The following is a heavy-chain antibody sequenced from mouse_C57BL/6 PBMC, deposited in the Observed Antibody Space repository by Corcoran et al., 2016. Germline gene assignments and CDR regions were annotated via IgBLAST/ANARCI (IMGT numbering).Heavy chain of an antibody. Sequence: EVQLQQSGPELVKPGASVKISCKASGYKFTDYYMHWVKQSHGKSLEWIGDINPNNGGTSYNQKFKGKATLTVDKSSSTAYMELRSLTSEDSAVYYCARYGSSPYYAMDYWGQGTSVTVSS. D-gene: IGHD1-1*01. CDR1: GYKFTDYY. CDR3: ARYGSSPYYAMDY. J-gene: IGHJ4*01. V-gene: IGHV1-26*01. CDR2: INPNNGGT.